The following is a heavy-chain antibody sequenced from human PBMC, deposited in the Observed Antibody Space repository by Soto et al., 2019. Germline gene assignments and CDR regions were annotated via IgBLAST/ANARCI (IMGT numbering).Heavy chain of an antibody. CDR3: ARLSPYDFWSAIYGMDV. J-gene: IGHJ6*02. D-gene: IGHD3-3*01. Sequence: PGESLKISCKGSGYSFTSYWIGWVRQMPGKGLEWMGIIYPGDSDTRYSPSFQGQVTISADKSISTAYLQWSSLKASDTAMYYCARLSPYDFWSAIYGMDVWGQGTTVTVSS. V-gene: IGHV5-51*01. CDR1: GYSFTSYW. CDR2: IYPGDSDT.